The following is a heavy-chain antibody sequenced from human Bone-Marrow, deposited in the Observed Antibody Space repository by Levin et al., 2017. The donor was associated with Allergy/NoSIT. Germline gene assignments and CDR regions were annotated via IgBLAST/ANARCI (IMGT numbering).Heavy chain of an antibody. CDR2: ISGSSDTK. CDR1: GFTLSSYS. D-gene: IGHD2-15*01. V-gene: IGHV3-48*04. CDR3: VRARQDSLIDY. J-gene: IGHJ4*02. Sequence: GESLKISCVASGFTLSSYSMNWVRQAPGKGLEWVSYISGSSDTKLYVDSVKGRFTISRDGAKNSLFLQMNSLRVEDTAMYYCVRARQDSLIDYWGQGTLVTVSS.